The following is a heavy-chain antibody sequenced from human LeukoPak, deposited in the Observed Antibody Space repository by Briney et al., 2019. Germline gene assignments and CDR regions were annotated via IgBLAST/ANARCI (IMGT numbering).Heavy chain of an antibody. CDR2: INPYGTEK. V-gene: IGHV3-7*01. J-gene: IGHJ4*02. D-gene: IGHD2-2*01. Sequence: GGSLRLSCAASGLTFTDFWMNWGRLAPGGGLEWLANINPYGTEKYYVDSVKGRFAISRDNAKNEVYLEMNSLRAEDTGVYYCSGRDSSRSPRAYWGQGALVSVSS. CDR3: SGRDSSRSPRAY. CDR1: GLTFTDFW.